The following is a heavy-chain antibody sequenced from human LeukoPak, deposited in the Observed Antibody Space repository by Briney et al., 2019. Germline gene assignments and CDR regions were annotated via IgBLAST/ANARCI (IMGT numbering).Heavy chain of an antibody. V-gene: IGHV3-30-3*01. CDR2: ISYDGSNK. J-gene: IGHJ4*02. CDR1: GFTFSSYA. Sequence: SGGSLRLSCAASGFTFSSYAMHWVRQAPGKGLEWVAVISYDGSNKYYADSVKGRFTISRDNSKNTLYLQMNSLRAEDTAVYYCARDGGYSSSWYYFDYWGQGTLVTVSS. D-gene: IGHD6-13*01. CDR3: ARDGGYSSSWYYFDY.